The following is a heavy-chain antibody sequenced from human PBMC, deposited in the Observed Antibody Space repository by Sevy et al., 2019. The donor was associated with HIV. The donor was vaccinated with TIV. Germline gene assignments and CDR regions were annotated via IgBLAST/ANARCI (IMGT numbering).Heavy chain of an antibody. V-gene: IGHV3-23*01. Sequence: GGSLRLSCAASGFTFSSYAMSWVRQSPGKGLEWVSCIIGSGGRTYYAESVKGRFTISRGNAKNTLYLQMNNLRAEDTAVYYCAKDGHDYGDFYFNYWGQGTLVTVSS. CDR3: AKDGHDYGDFYFNY. D-gene: IGHD4-17*01. CDR2: IIGSGGRT. J-gene: IGHJ4*02. CDR1: GFTFSSYA.